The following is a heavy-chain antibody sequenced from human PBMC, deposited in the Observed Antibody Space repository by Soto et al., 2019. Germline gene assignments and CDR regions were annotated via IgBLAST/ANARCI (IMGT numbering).Heavy chain of an antibody. Sequence: GGSLRLSCAASGFTFTRYSMNWVRQAPGKGLEWVSSISSTTNYIYYGDSMKGRFTISRDNAKNSLYLEMNSLRAEDTAVYYCARESEDLTSNFDYWSQGTLVTVSS. V-gene: IGHV3-21*01. J-gene: IGHJ4*02. CDR2: ISSTTNYI. CDR3: ARESEDLTSNFDY. CDR1: GFTFTRYS.